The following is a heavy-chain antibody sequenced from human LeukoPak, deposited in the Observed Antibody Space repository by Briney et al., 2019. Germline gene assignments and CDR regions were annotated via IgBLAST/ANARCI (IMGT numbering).Heavy chain of an antibody. V-gene: IGHV4-61*08. Sequence: SETLSLTCTVSGASIRSGDYYWSWIRQPPGKGLEWIGYIYYSGSTNYNPSLKSRVTISVDTSKNQFSLKLSSVTAADTAVYYCARESAVAGTFDYWGQGTLVTVSS. D-gene: IGHD6-19*01. CDR1: GASIRSGDYY. CDR2: IYYSGST. J-gene: IGHJ4*02. CDR3: ARESAVAGTFDY.